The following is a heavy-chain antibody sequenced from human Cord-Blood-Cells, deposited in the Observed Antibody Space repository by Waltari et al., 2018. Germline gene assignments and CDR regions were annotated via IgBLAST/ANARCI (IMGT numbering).Heavy chain of an antibody. Sequence: EVQLVESGGGLIQPGGSLRLSCAASGFTVSSNYMSWVRQAPGKGLEWVSVIYSGGSTYYADSVKGRFTISRDNSKNTLYLQMNSLRAEDTAVYYCAREFGYCSSTSCYAFDIWGQGTMVTVSP. CDR3: AREFGYCSSTSCYAFDI. CDR1: GFTVSSNY. CDR2: IYSGGST. V-gene: IGHV3-53*01. D-gene: IGHD2-2*03. J-gene: IGHJ3*02.